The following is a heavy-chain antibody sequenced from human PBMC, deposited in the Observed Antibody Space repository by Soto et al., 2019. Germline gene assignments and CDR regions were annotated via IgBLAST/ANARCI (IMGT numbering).Heavy chain of an antibody. CDR1: VVSIQNSHCF. V-gene: IGHV4-39*01. CDR3: GRVVEGATRHTDPDS. D-gene: IGHD2-21*01. J-gene: IGHJ5*01. CDR2: VYHNGGA. Sequence: SESLSVTCTVAVVSIQNSHCFCTCIRHPPGKGLQFIASVYHNGGAHYNSSLKSRVTISVDTANNQVSLRMRSLTAADTAFYYCGRVVEGATRHTDPDSWGNGILVTV.